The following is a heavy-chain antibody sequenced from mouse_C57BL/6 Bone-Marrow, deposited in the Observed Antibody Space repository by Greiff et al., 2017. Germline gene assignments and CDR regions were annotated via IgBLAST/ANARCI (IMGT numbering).Heavy chain of an antibody. CDR3: ATTIVTPCAMDY. J-gene: IGHJ4*01. CDR2: IDPSASYT. V-gene: IGHV1-69*01. Sequence: VQLQQPGAELVMPGASVKLSCKASGYTFTSYWMHWVKQRPGQGLEWIGEIDPSASYTNYNQKFKGKSTLTVDKSSSTAYMQLSSLTSEYSAVYYCATTIVTPCAMDYWGQGTSVTVSS. D-gene: IGHD2-5*01. CDR1: GYTFTSYW.